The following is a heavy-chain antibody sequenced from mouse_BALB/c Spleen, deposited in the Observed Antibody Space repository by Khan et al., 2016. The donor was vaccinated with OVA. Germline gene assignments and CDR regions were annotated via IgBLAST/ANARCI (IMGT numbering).Heavy chain of an antibody. CDR3: AKDPPYYGMDY. V-gene: IGHV2-6-5*01. CDR1: GFSLTDYA. Sequence: QVQLKESGPGLVAPSQTLSITCTASGFSLTDYAVSWIRQPPGKGLEWLGVIWAGGSKYYYSVLKSRLSTSTDNSKTQASLKVISLQTDDTARYYCAKDPPYYGMDYWGQGTSVTVSP. CDR2: IWAGGSK. J-gene: IGHJ4*01.